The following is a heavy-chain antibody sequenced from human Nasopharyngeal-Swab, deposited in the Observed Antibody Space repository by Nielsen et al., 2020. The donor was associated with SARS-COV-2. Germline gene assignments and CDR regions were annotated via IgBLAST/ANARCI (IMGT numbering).Heavy chain of an antibody. J-gene: IGHJ4*02. Sequence: SETLSLTCAVYGGSFSGYYWSWIRQPPGKGLEWIGEINHSGSTNYNPSLKSRVTISVGTSKNQFSLKLSSMTAADTAVYYCARGRAPLDYWGQGTLVTVSS. V-gene: IGHV4-34*01. CDR3: ARGRAPLDY. CDR2: INHSGST. CDR1: GGSFSGYY.